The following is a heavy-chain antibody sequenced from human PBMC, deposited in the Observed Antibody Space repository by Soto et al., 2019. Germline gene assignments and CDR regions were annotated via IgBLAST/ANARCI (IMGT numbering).Heavy chain of an antibody. Sequence: GASVKVSCKVSGYTLTELSMHWVRKAPGKGLEWMGGFDPEDGETIYAQKFQGRVTMTEDTSTDTAYMELSSLRSEDTAVYYCAIVDLTAVTPHYYYSYGMDVWGQGITVTVYS. CDR1: GYTLTELS. J-gene: IGHJ6*01. CDR3: AIVDLTAVTPHYYYSYGMDV. D-gene: IGHD4-17*01. CDR2: FDPEDGET. V-gene: IGHV1-24*01.